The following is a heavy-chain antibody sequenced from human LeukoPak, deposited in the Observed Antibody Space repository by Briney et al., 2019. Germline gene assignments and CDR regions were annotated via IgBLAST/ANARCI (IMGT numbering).Heavy chain of an antibody. Sequence: GGSLRLSCAASGFTFSSYAMHWVRQAPGKGLEWVAVISYDGSNKYYADSVKGRFTISRDNSKNTLYLQMNSLRAEDTAVYYCARDVWLYYSDPGNYWGQGTLVTVSS. CDR1: GFTFSSYA. CDR3: ARDVWLYYSDPGNY. CDR2: ISYDGSNK. J-gene: IGHJ4*02. D-gene: IGHD4-17*01. V-gene: IGHV3-30*04.